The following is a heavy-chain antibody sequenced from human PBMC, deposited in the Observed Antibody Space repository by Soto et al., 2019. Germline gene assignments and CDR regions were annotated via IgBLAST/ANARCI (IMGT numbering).Heavy chain of an antibody. CDR1: GGTFSSYA. J-gene: IGHJ5*02. CDR3: ARGDHDYGDYDSHSWGDP. V-gene: IGHV1-69*01. CDR2: IIPIFGTA. D-gene: IGHD4-17*01. Sequence: QVQLVQSGAEVKKPGSSVKVSCKASGGTFSSYAISWVRQAPGQGLEWMGGIIPIFGTANYAQTFQGRVTITADESTSTAYMELSSLRSEDTAVYYCARGDHDYGDYDSHSWGDPWRQGTLVTVSS.